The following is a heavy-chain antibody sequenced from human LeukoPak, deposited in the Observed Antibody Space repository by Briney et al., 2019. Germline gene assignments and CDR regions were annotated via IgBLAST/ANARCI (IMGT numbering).Heavy chain of an antibody. Sequence: GGSLRLSCAASGCTFSSYAMSWVRHPPGNGLELVSVISGSGGSTYYADSVKVRLIISRDNSKNTLYLQMNSLRAEDTAVYYCAKGVDTAMQPIDYWGQGTLVTVSS. CDR3: AKGVDTAMQPIDY. CDR2: ISGSGGST. D-gene: IGHD5-18*01. J-gene: IGHJ4*02. V-gene: IGHV3-23*01. CDR1: GCTFSSYA.